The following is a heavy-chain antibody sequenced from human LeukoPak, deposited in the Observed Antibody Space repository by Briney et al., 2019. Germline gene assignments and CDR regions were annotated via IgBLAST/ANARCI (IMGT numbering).Heavy chain of an antibody. CDR2: ISAYNGNT. D-gene: IGHD3-9*01. Sequence: ASVTVSCKASGYTFTSYGISWVRQAPGQGLEWMGWISAYNGNTNYAQKLQGRVTMTTDTSTSTAYMELRSLRSDDTAVYYCARVAIWYYDILTGYSTEYYFDYWGQGTLVTVSS. CDR3: ARVAIWYYDILTGYSTEYYFDY. CDR1: GYTFTSYG. V-gene: IGHV1-18*01. J-gene: IGHJ4*02.